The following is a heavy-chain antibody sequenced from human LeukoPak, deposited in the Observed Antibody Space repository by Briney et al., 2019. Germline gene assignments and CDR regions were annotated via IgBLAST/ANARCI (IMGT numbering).Heavy chain of an antibody. V-gene: IGHV4-38-2*01. CDR1: GYSISSGYY. CDR2: IYHSGST. CDR3: ARQDSGSYGVVDY. D-gene: IGHD1-26*01. Sequence: PSETLSLTGAVSGYSISSGYYWGWIRQPPGKGLEWIGTIYHSGSTYYNPSLKSRVTISVDTSKNQFSLKLSSVTAADTAVYYCARQDSGSYGVVDYWGQGTLVTVSS. J-gene: IGHJ4*02.